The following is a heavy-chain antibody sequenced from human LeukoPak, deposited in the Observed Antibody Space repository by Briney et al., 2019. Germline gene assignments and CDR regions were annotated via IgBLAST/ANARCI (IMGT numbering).Heavy chain of an antibody. CDR1: GFNFYSYW. CDR3: ARQAGAYSHPYDY. D-gene: IGHD4/OR15-4a*01. Sequence: GGSLRLSCAASGFNFYSYWMHWVRQAPGKGLVWVSRIDSSGMGTSYADSVKGRFNISRDNAKNTLYLQMNSLRAEDTAVYYCARQAGAYSHPYDYWGQGTLVTVSS. J-gene: IGHJ4*02. CDR2: IDSSGMGT. V-gene: IGHV3-74*01.